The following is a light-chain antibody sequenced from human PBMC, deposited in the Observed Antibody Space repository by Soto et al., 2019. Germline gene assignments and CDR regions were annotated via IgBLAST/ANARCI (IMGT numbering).Light chain of an antibody. Sequence: QSVLTQPASVSGSPGQSITISCTGTNSDVGGYNYVSWYQQHPGKAPELMIYEVSHRPSGVSNRFSGSKSGNTASLTISGLQAYDEADYSCSLDTGSSTRHHWVLGGGTKVTVL. CDR3: SLDTGSSTRHHWV. J-gene: IGLJ3*02. V-gene: IGLV2-14*01. CDR1: NSDVGGYNY. CDR2: EVS.